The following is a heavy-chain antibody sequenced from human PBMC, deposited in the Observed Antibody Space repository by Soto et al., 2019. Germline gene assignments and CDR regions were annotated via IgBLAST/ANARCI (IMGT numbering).Heavy chain of an antibody. V-gene: IGHV4-39*01. CDR3: ARHDHGSGSYYAPDYYYMDV. CDR2: IYYSGST. J-gene: IGHJ6*03. Sequence: NPSETLSLTCTVSGGSISSSSYYWGWIRQPPGKGLEWIGSIYYSGSTYYNPSLKSRVTISVDTSKNQFSLKLSSVTAADTAVYYCARHDHGSGSYYAPDYYYMDVWGKGTTVTVSS. CDR1: GGSISSSSYY. D-gene: IGHD3-10*01.